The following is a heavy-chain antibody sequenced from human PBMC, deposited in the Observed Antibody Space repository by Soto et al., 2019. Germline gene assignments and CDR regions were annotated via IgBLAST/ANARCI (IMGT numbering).Heavy chain of an antibody. V-gene: IGHV1-8*01. CDR1: GYTFTGYD. CDR3: AREGGASGYLNY. Sequence: GASVKVSCKASGYTFTGYDINWVRQATGQGLEWMGWMNPNNGNTGYAQKFQGRVTMTRNTSISTAYMELSSLRSEDTAVYYCAREGGASGYLNYRGQGTLVTVSS. D-gene: IGHD3-22*01. CDR2: MNPNNGNT. J-gene: IGHJ4*02.